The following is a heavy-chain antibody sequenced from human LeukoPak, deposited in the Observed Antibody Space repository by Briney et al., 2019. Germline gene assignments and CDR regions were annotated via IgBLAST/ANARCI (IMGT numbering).Heavy chain of an antibody. J-gene: IGHJ5*02. CDR2: IYPGDSDT. CDR3: ARQTARRQDWFDP. V-gene: IGHV5-51*01. Sequence: GGSLEISCDGAGCSFTSCWIGWVRQVAGKVQEWMGIIYPGDSDTRYSPSFQGQVTISADKSISTAYLQWSSLKASDTAMYYCARQTARRQDWFDPWGQGTLVTVSS. CDR1: GCSFTSCW.